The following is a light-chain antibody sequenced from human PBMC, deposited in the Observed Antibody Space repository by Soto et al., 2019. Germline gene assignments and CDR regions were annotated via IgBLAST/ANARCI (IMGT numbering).Light chain of an antibody. J-gene: IGKJ4*02. Sequence: EIVLTQSPTTLSLSPGERATLSCRTSQSVGTYLAWYQQNPAQAPRPLIYDTSNRATGTPAPFSGSGSGTDFNLNISSLEPDVFAVDYCQQRTNWPPLTFGGGTKGEMK. CDR3: QQRTNWPPLT. CDR1: QSVGTY. CDR2: DTS. V-gene: IGKV3-11*01.